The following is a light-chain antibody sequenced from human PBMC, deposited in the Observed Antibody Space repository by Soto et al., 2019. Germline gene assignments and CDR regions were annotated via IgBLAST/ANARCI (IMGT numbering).Light chain of an antibody. CDR3: QHYDGSPRT. Sequence: ETVLTQVAATVSMXXGERATXYXRTGQSVKNDYLAWYQQKPGQAPRLLVYGIFNRATGVPARFSGSGSGTDFTLTISVLEPEDSAVYYCQHYDGSPRTFGQGTKV. CDR2: GIF. V-gene: IGKV3-20*01. CDR1: QSVKNDY. J-gene: IGKJ2*01.